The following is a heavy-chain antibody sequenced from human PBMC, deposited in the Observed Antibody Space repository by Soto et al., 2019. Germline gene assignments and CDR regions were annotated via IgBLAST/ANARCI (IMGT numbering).Heavy chain of an antibody. J-gene: IGHJ6*04. CDR3: ARALIRFWDGIPKNYYSVRDV. V-gene: IGHV1-2*02. CDR1: GHSFSAYY. D-gene: IGHD3-16*01. Sequence: ASVKVSCKASGHSFSAYYMHWVRQAPGQGLEWMGWINPNSGGTKYAQKFQGRVTMTRDTSSRTVYMELSGLRSDDTAVYFCARALIRFWDGIPKNYYSVRDVGGKGTTFTFTS. CDR2: INPNSGGT.